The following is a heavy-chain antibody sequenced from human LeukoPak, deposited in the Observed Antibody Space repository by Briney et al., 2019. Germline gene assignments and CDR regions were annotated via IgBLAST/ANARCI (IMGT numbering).Heavy chain of an antibody. CDR2: ISSSSSYI. D-gene: IGHD2-21*01. CDR1: GFTFSSYS. J-gene: IGHJ3*02. Sequence: GGSMRLSCAASGFTFSSYSMNWVRQAPGKGLDWVSSISSSSSYIYYADSVKGRFTISRDNAKNSLYLQMNSLRADDTAVYYCARSYPSAFDIWGQGTMVTVSS. V-gene: IGHV3-21*01. CDR3: ARSYPSAFDI.